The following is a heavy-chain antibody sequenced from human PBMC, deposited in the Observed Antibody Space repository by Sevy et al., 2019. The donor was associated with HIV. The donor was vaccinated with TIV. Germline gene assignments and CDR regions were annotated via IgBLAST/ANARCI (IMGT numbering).Heavy chain of an antibody. D-gene: IGHD3-3*01. CDR1: RYSLSEIS. V-gene: IGHV1-24*01. CDR2: FDPEDGET. J-gene: IGHJ6*02. CDR3: ATLDFWSDHPFYGTDV. Sequence: ASVKVSCKVSRYSLSEISMHWVRQAPGKGLVWMGGFDPEDGETIYAQKFQGRVTMTEDTSTDTAYMELRRLTSEDTAVYYCATLDFWSDHPFYGTDVWGQGTTVTVSS.